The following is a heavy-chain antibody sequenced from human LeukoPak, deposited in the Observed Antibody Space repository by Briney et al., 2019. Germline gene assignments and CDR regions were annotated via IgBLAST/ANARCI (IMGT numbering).Heavy chain of an antibody. CDR3: AKGGYCTNGVCYQIGY. CDR2: ISYDGSNK. D-gene: IGHD2-8*01. J-gene: IGHJ4*02. CDR1: GFTFSSYG. Sequence: GGSLRLSCAASGFTFSSYGMHWVRQAPGKGLEWVAVISYDGSNKYYADSVKGRFTISRDNSKNTLYLQMNSLRAEDTAVYYCAKGGYCTNGVCYQIGYWGQGTLVTVSS. V-gene: IGHV3-30*18.